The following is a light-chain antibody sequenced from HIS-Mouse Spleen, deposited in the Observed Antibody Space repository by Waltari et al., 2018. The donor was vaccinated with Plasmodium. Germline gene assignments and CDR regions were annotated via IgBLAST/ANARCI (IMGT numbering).Light chain of an antibody. CDR2: EVS. Sequence: QSALTQPPSASGSPGQSVPISCPGTSSAVGGYNSVTWYQQPPGKAPKLMIYEVSKRPSGVPDRFSGSKSGNTASLTVSGLQAEDEADYYCSSYAGSNNLVFGGGTKLTVL. J-gene: IGLJ2*01. V-gene: IGLV2-8*01. CDR1: SSAVGGYNS. CDR3: SSYAGSNNLV.